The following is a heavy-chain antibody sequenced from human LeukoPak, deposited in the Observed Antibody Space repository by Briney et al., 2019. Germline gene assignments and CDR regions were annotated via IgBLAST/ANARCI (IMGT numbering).Heavy chain of an antibody. Sequence: PSETLSLTCTVSGGSVSSGSYYWSWVRQPPGKGLEWIGYIYYSGSTNYNPSLKSRITISVDTSKNQFSLKLSSVTAADTAVYYCARGQWLVLDYWGQGTLVTVSS. CDR1: GGSVSSGSYY. CDR2: IYYSGST. J-gene: IGHJ4*02. V-gene: IGHV4-61*01. D-gene: IGHD6-19*01. CDR3: ARGQWLVLDY.